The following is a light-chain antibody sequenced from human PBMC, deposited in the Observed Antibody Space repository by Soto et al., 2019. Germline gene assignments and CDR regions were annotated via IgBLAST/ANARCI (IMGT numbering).Light chain of an antibody. CDR2: AAS. V-gene: IGKV1-39*01. Sequence: DIQMTQSPSSLSASVGDRVTITCRASQSISSYLNWYQQKPGKAPKLLIYAASSLQSGVPSRFSGSGSGTGFTLTISSLQPEDFATYYCQQRYSTPYTFGQGTKLEIK. J-gene: IGKJ2*01. CDR3: QQRYSTPYT. CDR1: QSISSY.